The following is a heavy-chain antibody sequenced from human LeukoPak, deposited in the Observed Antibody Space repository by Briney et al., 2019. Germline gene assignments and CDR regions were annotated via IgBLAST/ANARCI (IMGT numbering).Heavy chain of an antibody. CDR1: GGSISTGNW. Sequence: PSEILSLTCAVSGGSISTGNWWSWVRQSPDKGLEWIGEIYHSGSSNYNPSLKSRVTMSIDNSKHHFSLSLTSATAADTAVYYCAREGSRRLYMDVWGRGTTVTVSS. D-gene: IGHD6-25*01. CDR3: AREGSRRLYMDV. V-gene: IGHV4-4*02. CDR2: IYHSGSS. J-gene: IGHJ6*03.